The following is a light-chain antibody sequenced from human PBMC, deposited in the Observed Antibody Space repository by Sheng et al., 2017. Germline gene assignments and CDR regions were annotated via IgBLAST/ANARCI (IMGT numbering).Light chain of an antibody. J-gene: IGKJ4*01. Sequence: DIVMTQSPDSLAVSLGDRATINCRSSQSISLTSNNKNYLAWYQQKAGQPPKLLFFWASSRESGVPDRFSGSGSGTDFTLTISSLQAEDVAVYYCQQYYSSTLTFGGGTKVEIK. CDR1: QSISLTSNNKNY. CDR2: WAS. CDR3: QQYYSSTLT. V-gene: IGKV4-1*01.